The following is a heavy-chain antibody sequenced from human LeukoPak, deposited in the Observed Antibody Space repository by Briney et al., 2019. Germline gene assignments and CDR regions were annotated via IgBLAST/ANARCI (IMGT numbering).Heavy chain of an antibody. J-gene: IGHJ4*02. CDR3: ARDLDSSGYYPKGFFDY. Sequence: GGSLRLSCAASGFTFDDYGMSWVRQAPGKGLEWVSGINWNGGSTGYADSVKGRFTISRDNAKNSLYLQMNSLRAEDTALYYCARDLDSSGYYPKGFFDYWGQGTLVTVSS. V-gene: IGHV3-20*04. D-gene: IGHD3-22*01. CDR2: INWNGGST. CDR1: GFTFDDYG.